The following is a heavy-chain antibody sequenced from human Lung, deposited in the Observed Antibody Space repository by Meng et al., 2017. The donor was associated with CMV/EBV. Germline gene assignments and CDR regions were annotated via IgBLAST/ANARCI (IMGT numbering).Heavy chain of an antibody. CDR1: GGSFTNYY. CDR3: ARLFRGGYCSTTSCPYGLDV. V-gene: IGHV4-34*01. D-gene: IGHD2-2*01. J-gene: IGHJ6*02. CDR2: IDHSGST. Sequence: SETLSLXXVVYGGSFTNYYWNWIRQPPGKGLEWIGEIDHSGSTNYNPSLKSRVTISVDTSTKRFSLKLSSVTAADTAVYYCARLFRGGYCSTTSCPYGLDVWGQGXTVTVSS.